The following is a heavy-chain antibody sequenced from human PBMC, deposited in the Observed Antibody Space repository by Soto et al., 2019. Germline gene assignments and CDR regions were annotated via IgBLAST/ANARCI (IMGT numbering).Heavy chain of an antibody. Sequence: QVQLVQSGAEVKKPGASVKVSCKASGYTFTSYAMHWVRQAPGQRLEWMGWINAGNGNTKYSQKFQGRVTITRETFESTAYMELSSLRSEDTAVYYCARRRGNSGYDCFDYWGQGTLVTVSS. CDR1: GYTFTSYA. V-gene: IGHV1-3*01. CDR2: INAGNGNT. CDR3: ARRRGNSGYDCFDY. D-gene: IGHD5-12*01. J-gene: IGHJ4*02.